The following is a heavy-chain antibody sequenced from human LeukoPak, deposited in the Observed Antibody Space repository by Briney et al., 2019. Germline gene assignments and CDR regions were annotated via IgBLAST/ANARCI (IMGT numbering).Heavy chain of an antibody. D-gene: IGHD3-10*01. V-gene: IGHV3-23*01. CDR2: ISGSGGST. CDR1: GFTFSSYA. CDR3: AKLGEIWFGELLSSFDY. Sequence: PGGSLRLSCAASGFTFSSYAMSWVRQAPGKGLEWVSAISGSGGSTYYADSVKGRFTISRDNSENTLYLQMNSLRAEDTAVYYCAKLGEIWFGELLSSFDYWGQGTLVTVSS. J-gene: IGHJ4*02.